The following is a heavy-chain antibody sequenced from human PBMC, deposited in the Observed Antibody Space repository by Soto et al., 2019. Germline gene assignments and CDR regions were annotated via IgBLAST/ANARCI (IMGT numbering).Heavy chain of an antibody. CDR1: GYSISTGFD. CDR2: IYHSGST. Sequence: SETLSLTCAVSGYSISTGFDWAWIRQPPGKGLEWIGSIYHSGSTYYNLSLKSRVTISSDASKNQISLKLSSVTAADTAVYYCARHYPFGSGSYSPYYFDSWGQGTLVTVSS. J-gene: IGHJ4*02. V-gene: IGHV4-38-2*01. CDR3: ARHYPFGSGSYSPYYFDS. D-gene: IGHD3-10*01.